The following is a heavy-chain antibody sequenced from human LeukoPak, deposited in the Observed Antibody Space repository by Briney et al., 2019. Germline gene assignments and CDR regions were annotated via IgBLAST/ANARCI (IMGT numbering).Heavy chain of an antibody. Sequence: GASVKVSCKASGDTFTKYHMHWVRQAPGQGLEWMGLINLNGGNSIYAHNFQGRVTMTWDTSTRTGYMDLSSLRSEGTAVYFCAIEYTGRSYLDHWGQGTLVTVSS. D-gene: IGHD1-26*01. CDR2: INLNGGNS. CDR3: AIEYTGRSYLDH. CDR1: GDTFTKYH. J-gene: IGHJ4*02. V-gene: IGHV1-46*01.